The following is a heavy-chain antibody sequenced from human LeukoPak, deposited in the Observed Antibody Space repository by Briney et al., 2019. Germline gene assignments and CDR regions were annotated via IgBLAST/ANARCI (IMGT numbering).Heavy chain of an antibody. CDR2: ISSSSSDT. CDR3: ARGHHGMDV. J-gene: IGHJ6*02. V-gene: IGHV3-11*05. CDR1: EFRFSDYY. Sequence: PGGPLRLSCAASEFRFSDYYMSWIRQAPGKGLEWVSYISSSSSDTDYADSVKGRFTISRDNAKNSLFLQMNSLRAEDTAVYYCARGHHGMDVWGQGTTVTVSS.